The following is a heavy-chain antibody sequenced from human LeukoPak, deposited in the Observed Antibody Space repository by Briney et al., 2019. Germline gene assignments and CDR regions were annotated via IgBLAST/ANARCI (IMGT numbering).Heavy chain of an antibody. J-gene: IGHJ4*02. CDR1: GGSISSYY. CDR2: IYSSGST. CDR3: ARADYGVTSGFWGLFDY. V-gene: IGHV4-59*01. Sequence: PSETLSLTCTVSGGSISSYYWSWIRQPPGKGLEWIGYIYSSGSTNYNPSLKSRVTISVDTSKNQFSLKLSSVTAAGTAVYYCARADYGVTSGFWGLFDYWGQGTLVTVSS. D-gene: IGHD4-23*01.